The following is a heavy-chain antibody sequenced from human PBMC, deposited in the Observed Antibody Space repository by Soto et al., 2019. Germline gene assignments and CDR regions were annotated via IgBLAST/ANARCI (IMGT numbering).Heavy chain of an antibody. J-gene: IGHJ4*02. D-gene: IGHD6-6*01. CDR3: ANSRSSQFY. Sequence: EVQLLESGGGLVQPGGSLRLSCAASGFTFSSYAMSWVRQAPGKGLEWVSAISGSGGSTYYADSVKGRFTISRDNSKNTLYLQMNSPGAEEKAVYYCANSRSSQFYWGQGTPVTVSS. CDR2: ISGSGGST. CDR1: GFTFSSYA. V-gene: IGHV3-23*01.